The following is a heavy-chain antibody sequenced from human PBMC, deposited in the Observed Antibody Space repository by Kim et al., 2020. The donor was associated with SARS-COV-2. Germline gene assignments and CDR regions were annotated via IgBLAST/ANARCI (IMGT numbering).Heavy chain of an antibody. Sequence: SETLSLTCTVSGGSISSYYWSWIRQPAGKGLEWIGRIYTSGSTNYNPSLKSRVTMSVDTSKNQFSLKLSSVTAADTAVYYCARDSLHTYSSSPRAYYYYGMDVWGQGTTVTVSS. CDR3: ARDSLHTYSSSPRAYYYYGMDV. D-gene: IGHD6-6*01. V-gene: IGHV4-4*07. CDR1: GGSISSYY. J-gene: IGHJ6*02. CDR2: IYTSGST.